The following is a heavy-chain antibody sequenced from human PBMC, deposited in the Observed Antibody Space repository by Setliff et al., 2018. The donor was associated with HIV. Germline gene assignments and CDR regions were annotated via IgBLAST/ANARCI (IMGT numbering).Heavy chain of an antibody. Sequence: SETLSLTCAVYGGSFSGYYWSWIRQPPGKGLEWIGEINHSGSTNYNPSLKSRVTISVDTSKNQFSLKLSSVAAADTAVYYCARTDIEAGHTGDYWGQGTLVTVSS. D-gene: IGHD5-12*01. V-gene: IGHV4-34*01. J-gene: IGHJ4*02. CDR1: GGSFSGYY. CDR2: INHSGST. CDR3: ARTDIEAGHTGDY.